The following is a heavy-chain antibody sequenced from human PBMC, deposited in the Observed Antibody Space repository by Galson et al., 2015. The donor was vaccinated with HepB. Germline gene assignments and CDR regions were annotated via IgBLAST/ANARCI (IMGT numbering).Heavy chain of an antibody. CDR2: IVVGSGNT. Sequence: SVTVSCKASGFTFTSSAMQWVRQARGQRLEWIGWIVVGSGNTNYAQKFQERVTITRDMSTSTAYMELSSLRSEDTAVYYCAAPWQNYDFWSGYSRANYGMDVWGQGTTVTVSS. D-gene: IGHD3-3*01. CDR3: AAPWQNYDFWSGYSRANYGMDV. J-gene: IGHJ6*02. CDR1: GFTFTSSA. V-gene: IGHV1-58*02.